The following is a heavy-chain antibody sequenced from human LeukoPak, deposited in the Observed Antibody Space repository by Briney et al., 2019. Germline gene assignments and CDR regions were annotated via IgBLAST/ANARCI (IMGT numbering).Heavy chain of an antibody. J-gene: IGHJ6*03. Sequence: GASVKVSCKASGYTFTSYDINWVRQATGQGLEWMGWMNPNSGNTGYAQKFQGRVTMTRNTSISTAYMELSSLRSEDTAVYYCARTGGGSFYYYYYMDVWGKGTTVTISS. CDR1: GYTFTSYD. D-gene: IGHD3-16*01. V-gene: IGHV1-8*01. CDR2: MNPNSGNT. CDR3: ARTGGGSFYYYYYMDV.